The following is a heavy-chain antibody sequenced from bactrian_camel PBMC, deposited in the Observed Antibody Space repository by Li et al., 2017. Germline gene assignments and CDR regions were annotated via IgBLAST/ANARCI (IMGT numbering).Heavy chain of an antibody. Sequence: HVQLVESGGGLVQPGGSLRLSCAASGFTFSAYSFSWVRQAPGKGLDWVSHIDGGNSDTYYADSVKGRFTISRDNAKSTLYLQLNSLKTEDTAMYYCAQVGVNWAMYNYWGQGTQVTVS. CDR2: IDGGNSDT. V-gene: IGHV3S6*01. J-gene: IGHJ4*01. D-gene: IGHD3*01. CDR1: GFTFSAYS. CDR3: AQVGVNWAMYNY.